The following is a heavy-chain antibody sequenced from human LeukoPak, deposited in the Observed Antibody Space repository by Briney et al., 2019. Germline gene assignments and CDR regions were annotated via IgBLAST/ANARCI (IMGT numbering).Heavy chain of an antibody. J-gene: IGHJ4*02. CDR2: ISYDGSNK. D-gene: IGHD6-6*01. CDR1: GFTFSSYG. Sequence: TGGSLRLSCAASGFTFSSYGMHWVRQAPGKGLEWVAVISYDGSNKYYADSAKGRFTISRDNSKNTLYLQMNSLRAEDTAVYYCAKDTRIAARLGYWGQGTLVTVSS. CDR3: AKDTRIAARLGY. V-gene: IGHV3-30*18.